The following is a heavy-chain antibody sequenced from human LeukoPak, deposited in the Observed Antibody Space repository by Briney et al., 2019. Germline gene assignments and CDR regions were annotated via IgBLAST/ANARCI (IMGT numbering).Heavy chain of an antibody. V-gene: IGHV4-34*01. CDR3: ARLRMRWFDP. Sequence: SETLSLTCAVYGGSFSGYYWSWIRQPPGKGLEWIGEINHSGSTNYNPSLKSRVTISVDTSKNQFSLKLSSVTAADTAVYYCARLRMRWFDPWGQGTLVTVSS. J-gene: IGHJ5*02. CDR1: GGSFSGYY. CDR2: INHSGST. D-gene: IGHD2-15*01.